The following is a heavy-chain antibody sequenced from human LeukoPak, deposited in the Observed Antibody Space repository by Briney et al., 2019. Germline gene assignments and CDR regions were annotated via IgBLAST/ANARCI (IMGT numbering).Heavy chain of an antibody. CDR2: ISSTSTYP. CDR1: GFALFRYT. Sequence: GRTLSLSRAASGFALFRYTMNWVPQAPGRGLEWVSSISSTSTYPYSAAPAKGRFTNYRDHAKNSLHLKLNRLRAQAPAVYFCASASTTVSKDALDYWGQGTLVTVSS. CDR3: ASASTTVSKDALDY. V-gene: IGHV3-21*04. D-gene: IGHD2/OR15-2a*01. J-gene: IGHJ4*02.